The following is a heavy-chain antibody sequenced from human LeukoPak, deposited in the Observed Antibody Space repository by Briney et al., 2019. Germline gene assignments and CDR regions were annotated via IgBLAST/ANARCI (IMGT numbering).Heavy chain of an antibody. V-gene: IGHV4-4*07. D-gene: IGHD3-3*01. Sequence: SETLSLTCTVSGGSISSYYWSWIRQPAGKGLEWIGRIYPSGSTNYNPSLNSRVTISVDTTKNQFSLKLRSVTAADTAVYYCAREVESQGRSLDIWGQGTMVTVSS. J-gene: IGHJ3*02. CDR3: AREVESQGRSLDI. CDR1: GGSISSYY. CDR2: IYPSGST.